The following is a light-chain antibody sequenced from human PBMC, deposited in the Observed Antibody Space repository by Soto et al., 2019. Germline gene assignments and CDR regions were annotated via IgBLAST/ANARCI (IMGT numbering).Light chain of an antibody. CDR3: QEYSSPWT. Sequence: DIQLTQSPSTLSASVGDRVTITCRASQSVGPFLAWYQHKPWRAPKLLLYLVSSLMSEVLSRFSGSGSGTDFTLTISSLQPDDFAPYYCQEYSSPWTFGQGTRVDIK. J-gene: IGKJ1*01. CDR2: LVS. V-gene: IGKV1-5*03. CDR1: QSVGPF.